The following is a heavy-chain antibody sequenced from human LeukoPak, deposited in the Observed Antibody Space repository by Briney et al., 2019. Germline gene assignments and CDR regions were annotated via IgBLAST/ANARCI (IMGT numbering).Heavy chain of an antibody. CDR3: ARHASSGWYATNWFDP. V-gene: IGHV5-51*01. CDR1: GSIFTSYW. D-gene: IGHD6-19*01. Sequence: GASLQISCKGSGSIFTSYWIGWVRQLPGKGLEWMGIIYPGDSDTRYSPSFQGQVTISADKSISPAYLQWSSLKASDTAMYYCARHASSGWYATNWFDPWGQGTLVTVSS. CDR2: IYPGDSDT. J-gene: IGHJ5*02.